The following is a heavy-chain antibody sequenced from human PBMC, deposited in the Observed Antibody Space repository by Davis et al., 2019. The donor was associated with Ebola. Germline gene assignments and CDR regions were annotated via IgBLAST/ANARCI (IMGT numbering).Heavy chain of an antibody. V-gene: IGHV2-5*02. CDR3: ARKAPYDYIWGSYRSTNFDY. J-gene: IGHJ4*02. D-gene: IGHD3-16*02. CDR2: IYWDDDK. CDR1: GFSLSTSGVG. Sequence: SGPTLAKPPQTLTLTCTFSGFSLSTSGVGVGWIRQPPGKALEWLALIYWDDDKRYSPSLKSRLTITKDTSKNQVVLTMTNMDPVDTATYYCARKAPYDYIWGSYRSTNFDYWGQGTLVTVSS.